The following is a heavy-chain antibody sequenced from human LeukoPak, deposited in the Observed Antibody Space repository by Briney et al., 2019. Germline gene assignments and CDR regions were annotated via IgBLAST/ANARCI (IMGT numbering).Heavy chain of an antibody. Sequence: SETLSLTCAVSGGSISSDHWRRLVRQPPGKRLEWIGEICHSGVTNYKPSLKSRVSMSVDKSRHQFSLNLRSMTAADTAVYFCARGGRSAFDVWGPGTKVIVSS. CDR2: ICHSGVT. V-gene: IGHV4-4*02. J-gene: IGHJ3*01. CDR1: GGSISSDHW. CDR3: ARGGRSAFDV.